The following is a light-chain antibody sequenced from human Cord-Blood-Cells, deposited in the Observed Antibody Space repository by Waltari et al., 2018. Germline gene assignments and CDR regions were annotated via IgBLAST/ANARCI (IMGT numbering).Light chain of an antibody. Sequence: EIVMTQSPPTLSVSPGERATLSCRASQSVSSNLPWYQQKPGQAPRLLIYGASTRATGIPARFSGSGSGTEFTLTISSLQSEDFAVYYCQQYNNWPPWTFGQGTKVEIK. CDR1: QSVSSN. V-gene: IGKV3-15*01. CDR2: GAS. J-gene: IGKJ1*01. CDR3: QQYNNWPPWT.